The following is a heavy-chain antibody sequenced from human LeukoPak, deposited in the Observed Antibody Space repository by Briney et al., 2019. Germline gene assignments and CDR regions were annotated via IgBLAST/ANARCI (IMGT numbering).Heavy chain of an antibody. CDR1: GFTVSSNY. Sequence: GGSLRLSCAASGFTVSSNYMSWVRQAPGKGLEWVSAISGSGGSTYYADSVKGRFTISRDNSKNTLYLQMNSLRAEDTAVYYCASNMVRGVMGFDYWGQGTLVTVSS. CDR2: ISGSGGST. V-gene: IGHV3-23*01. CDR3: ASNMVRGVMGFDY. J-gene: IGHJ4*02. D-gene: IGHD3-10*01.